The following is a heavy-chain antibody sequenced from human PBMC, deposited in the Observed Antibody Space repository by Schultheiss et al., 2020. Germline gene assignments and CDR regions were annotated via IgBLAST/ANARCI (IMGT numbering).Heavy chain of an antibody. D-gene: IGHD2-15*01. V-gene: IGHV4-59*01. J-gene: IGHJ4*02. CDR3: ARDGSGQYYFDY. CDR2: IYYSGST. CDR1: GGSISSYY. Sequence: SETLSLTCTVSGGSISSYYWSWIRQPPGKGLEWIGYIYYSGSTNYNPSLKSRVTISVDTSKNQFSLKLSSVTAADTAVYYCARDGSGQYYFDYWGQGTLVTVS.